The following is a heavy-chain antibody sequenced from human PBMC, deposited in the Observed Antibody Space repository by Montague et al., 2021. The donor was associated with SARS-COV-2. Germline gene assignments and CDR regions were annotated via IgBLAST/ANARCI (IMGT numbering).Heavy chain of an antibody. D-gene: IGHD1-1*01. J-gene: IGHJ4*02. CDR3: ARVRLTGTTAPYFDY. V-gene: IGHV4-59*01. Sequence: SETLSLTCTVSGDSIRSYYWSWVRQPPGKGLERIGNIYYSGITNXNPSLKSRVTTSIDTSKNQFSLRLSSVTAADTAVYYCARVRLTGTTAPYFDYWGQGTLVTVPS. CDR1: GDSIRSYY. CDR2: IYYSGIT.